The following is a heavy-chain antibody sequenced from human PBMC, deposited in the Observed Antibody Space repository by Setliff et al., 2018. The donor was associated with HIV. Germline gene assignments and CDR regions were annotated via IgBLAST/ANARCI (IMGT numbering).Heavy chain of an antibody. V-gene: IGHV3-7*03. Sequence: PGGSLRLSCGASGFRFSDYWMTWVRQAPGRGLESVANIKQDGSEKYYVDSVKGRFTISRDNAKNSLYLQMNSLRTEDTAMYYCARDVRWNQDGGGYWGQGTLVTVSS. CDR2: IKQDGSEK. J-gene: IGHJ4*02. CDR1: GFRFSDYW. CDR3: ARDVRWNQDGGGY. D-gene: IGHD1-1*01.